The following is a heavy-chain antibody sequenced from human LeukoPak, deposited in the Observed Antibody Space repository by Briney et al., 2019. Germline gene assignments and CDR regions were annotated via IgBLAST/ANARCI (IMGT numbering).Heavy chain of an antibody. CDR2: IYHSGST. Sequence: SSETLSLTCAVSGYSISSGYYWGWSRQPPGQGLEWIGSIYHSGSTYYNPSLKSRVTISVDTAKNQFSLKLSSVTGADTAVYYCSRKRWFGELFLFDYWGQGTLVTVSS. V-gene: IGHV4-38-2*01. J-gene: IGHJ4*02. CDR3: SRKRWFGELFLFDY. D-gene: IGHD3-10*01. CDR1: GYSISSGYY.